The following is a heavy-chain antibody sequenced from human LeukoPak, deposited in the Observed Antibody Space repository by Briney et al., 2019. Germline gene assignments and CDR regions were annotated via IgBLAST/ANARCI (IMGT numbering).Heavy chain of an antibody. CDR2: ISSSGSTI. J-gene: IGHJ6*03. CDR3: ARIPYSNYVPYYYYMDV. D-gene: IGHD4-11*01. CDR1: GFTFSDYY. V-gene: IGHV3-11*01. Sequence: PGGSLRLSCAASGFTFSDYYMSWIRQAPGKGLEWVSYISSSGSTIYYADSVKGRFTISRDNAKNSLYLQMNSLRAEDTAVYYCARIPYSNYVPYYYYMDVWGKGTTVTVSS.